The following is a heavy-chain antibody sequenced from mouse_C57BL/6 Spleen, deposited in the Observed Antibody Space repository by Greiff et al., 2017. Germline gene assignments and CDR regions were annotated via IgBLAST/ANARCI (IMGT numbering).Heavy chain of an antibody. Sequence: VKLQESGAELAKPGASVKLSCKASGYTFTSYWMHWVKQRPGQGLEWIGYINPSSGYTKYNQKFKDKDTLTADKSSSTAYMQLSSLTYEDSAVYYCASHYGYDGYFDVWGTGTTVTVSS. CDR2: INPSSGYT. CDR3: ASHYGYDGYFDV. V-gene: IGHV1-7*01. J-gene: IGHJ1*03. CDR1: GYTFTSYW. D-gene: IGHD2-2*01.